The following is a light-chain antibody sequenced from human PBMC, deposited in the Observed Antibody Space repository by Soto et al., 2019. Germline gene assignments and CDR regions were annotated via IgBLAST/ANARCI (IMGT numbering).Light chain of an antibody. V-gene: IGLV1-51*01. CDR2: DYN. CDR3: ATWDSSLRAYV. CDR1: TSNIGNNY. Sequence: QSALTQPASVSGSPGQSITISCSGSTSNIGNNYVSWYQHLPGAAPKLLIYDYNRRPSGIPDRFSGSRSGTLATLGITGLQTGDEADYYCATWDSSLRAYVFGAGTKVTVL. J-gene: IGLJ1*01.